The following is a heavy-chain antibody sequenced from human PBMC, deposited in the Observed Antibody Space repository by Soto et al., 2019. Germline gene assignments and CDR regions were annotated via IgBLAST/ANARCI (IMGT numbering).Heavy chain of an antibody. D-gene: IGHD6-13*01. V-gene: IGHV3-23*01. J-gene: IGHJ4*02. CDR1: GFTFSTYA. CDR2: ISGSGGST. Sequence: EVQLLESGGGLVQPGGSLRLSCAASGFTFSTYAMNWVRQAPGMGLEWVLGISGSGGSTHYADAVKGRFTISRDNSXXTLYLQMDSLRAEDTAVYYCAKQSTYSYSWYDIDYWGQGTLVIVST. CDR3: AKQSTYSYSWYDIDY.